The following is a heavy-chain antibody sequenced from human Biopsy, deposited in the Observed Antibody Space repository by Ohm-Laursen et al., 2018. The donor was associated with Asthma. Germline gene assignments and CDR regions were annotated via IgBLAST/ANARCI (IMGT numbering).Heavy chain of an antibody. CDR2: IYYSGST. Sequence: TLSLTCTVSGGSISSGGYYWSWIRQHPGKGLEWIGYIYYSGSTYYNPSLKSRVTKSVDTSKNQFSLKLSSVTAADTAVYYCARGPPVDREDWGQGTLVTVSS. D-gene: IGHD5-24*01. CDR1: GGSISSGGYY. J-gene: IGHJ4*02. CDR3: ARGPPVDRED. V-gene: IGHV4-31*02.